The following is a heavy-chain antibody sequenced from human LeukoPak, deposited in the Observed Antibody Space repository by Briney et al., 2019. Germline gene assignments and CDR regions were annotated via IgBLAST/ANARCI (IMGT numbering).Heavy chain of an antibody. Sequence: ARGSLRLSCAASGFTFSSYGMHWVRQAPGKGLEWVAVIWYDGSNKYYADSVKGRFTISRDNSKNTLYLQMNSLRAEDTAVYYCAREDGMGVVPAANDYWGQGTLVTVSS. CDR2: IWYDGSNK. J-gene: IGHJ4*02. CDR1: GFTFSSYG. D-gene: IGHD2-2*01. CDR3: AREDGMGVVPAANDY. V-gene: IGHV3-33*01.